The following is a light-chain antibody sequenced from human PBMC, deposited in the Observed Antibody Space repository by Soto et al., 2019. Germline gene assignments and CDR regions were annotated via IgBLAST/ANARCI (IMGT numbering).Light chain of an antibody. V-gene: IGLV2-14*01. CDR3: CSFTSITTYV. J-gene: IGLJ1*01. CDR1: SSDVGAYNY. Sequence: QSVLTQPASVSGSLGQSITISCTGISSDVGAYNYVSWYQQQPGKAPKLMISEVSNRPSGVSNRFSGSKSGNTASLIISGLQAEDEADYYCCSFTSITTYVFGTGTKV. CDR2: EVS.